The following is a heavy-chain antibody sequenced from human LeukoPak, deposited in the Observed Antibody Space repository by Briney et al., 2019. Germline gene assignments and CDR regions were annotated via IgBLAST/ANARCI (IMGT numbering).Heavy chain of an antibody. Sequence: PGGSLRLSCAASGFTFSSYSMNWVRQAPGKGLEWVSSISSSSSYIYYADSVKGRFTISRDNAKNSLYLQMNSPRAEDTAVYYCARDNALAAAVDYWGQGTLVTVSS. J-gene: IGHJ4*02. CDR3: ARDNALAAAVDY. CDR2: ISSSSSYI. V-gene: IGHV3-21*01. CDR1: GFTFSSYS. D-gene: IGHD6-13*01.